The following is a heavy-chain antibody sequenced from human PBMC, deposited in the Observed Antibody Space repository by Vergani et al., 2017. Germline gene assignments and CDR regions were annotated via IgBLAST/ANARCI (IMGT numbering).Heavy chain of an antibody. Sequence: QVQLVESGGGVVQPGRSLRLSCAASGFTFSSYGMHWVRQAPGKGLEWVAVISYDGSNKYYADSVKGRFTISRDNSKNTLYLQMNSLRAEDTAVYYCARGRTFGGVIVIPSSFDYWGQGTLVTVSS. D-gene: IGHD3-16*02. CDR3: ARGRTFGGVIVIPSSFDY. CDR1: GFTFSSYG. CDR2: ISYDGSNK. V-gene: IGHV3-30*03. J-gene: IGHJ4*02.